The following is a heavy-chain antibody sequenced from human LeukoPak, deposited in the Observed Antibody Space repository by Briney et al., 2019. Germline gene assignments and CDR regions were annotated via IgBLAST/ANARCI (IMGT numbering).Heavy chain of an antibody. CDR3: AXXTHIAAVYYFDY. Sequence: SETLSLTCAVSGGSISSSNWWNWVRQPPGKGLEWIGEIYHSGSTNYNPSLKSRVTISVDKSKNQFSLKLSSVTAADTAVYYCAXXTHIAAVYYFDYWGQGTLVTVSS. V-gene: IGHV4-4*02. CDR2: IYHSGST. J-gene: IGHJ4*02. CDR1: GGSISSSNW. D-gene: IGHD6-13*01.